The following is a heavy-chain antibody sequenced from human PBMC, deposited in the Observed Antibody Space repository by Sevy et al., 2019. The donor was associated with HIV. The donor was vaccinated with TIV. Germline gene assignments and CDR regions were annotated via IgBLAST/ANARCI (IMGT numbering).Heavy chain of an antibody. CDR1: GGTFSSYA. D-gene: IGHD1-26*01. J-gene: IGHJ3*02. Sequence: ASVKVSCKASGGTFSSYAISWVRQAPGQGLEWMGGIIPILGIANYAQKFQGRVTITADKSTSTAYMELSSLRSEDTAVYYCARVVGAMDPYAFDIWGQGTMVTVSS. CDR3: ARVVGAMDPYAFDI. V-gene: IGHV1-69*10. CDR2: IIPILGIA.